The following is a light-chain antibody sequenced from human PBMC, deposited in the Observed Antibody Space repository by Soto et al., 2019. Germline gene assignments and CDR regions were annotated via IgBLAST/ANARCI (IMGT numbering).Light chain of an antibody. CDR1: SSDVGAYNY. CDR2: DVT. J-gene: IGLJ1*01. V-gene: IGLV2-14*03. Sequence: QSALTQPASVSGSPGQSFTISCTGSSSDVGAYNYVSWYQHHPDKAPKLVIYDVTNRPSGVSNRFSGSKSGNTASLTISGLQAEDEADYYCNSYTSSTTPYVFGTGTKLTVL. CDR3: NSYTSSTTPYV.